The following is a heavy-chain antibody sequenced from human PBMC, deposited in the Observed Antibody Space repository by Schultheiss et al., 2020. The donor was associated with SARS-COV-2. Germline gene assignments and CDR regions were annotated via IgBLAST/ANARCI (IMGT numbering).Heavy chain of an antibody. CDR1: GVSISSTSGDYY. D-gene: IGHD5-18*01. CDR2: INYSGNS. CDR3: ARVRGYSYGYSHY. J-gene: IGHJ4*02. Sequence: SETLSLTCTVSGVSISSTSGDYYWTWIRQSPGKGLEWIGCINYSGNSYYRPSLKSRVTISVDTSKNQFSLKLSSVTAADTAVYYCARVRGYSYGYSHYWGQGTLVTVSS. V-gene: IGHV4-30-4*01.